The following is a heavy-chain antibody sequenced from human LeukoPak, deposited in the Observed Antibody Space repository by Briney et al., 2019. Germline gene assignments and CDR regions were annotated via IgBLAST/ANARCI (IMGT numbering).Heavy chain of an antibody. CDR2: IYTSGST. D-gene: IGHD2-21*01. CDR3: ASQEDCGGDCYQFGY. J-gene: IGHJ4*02. Sequence: SETLSLTCTVSGGSISSYYWSWIRQPAGKGLEWIGRIYTSGSTNYNPSLKSRVTMSVDTSKNQFSLKLSSVTAADTAVYYCASQEDCGGDCYQFGYWGQGTLVTVSS. V-gene: IGHV4-4*07. CDR1: GGSISSYY.